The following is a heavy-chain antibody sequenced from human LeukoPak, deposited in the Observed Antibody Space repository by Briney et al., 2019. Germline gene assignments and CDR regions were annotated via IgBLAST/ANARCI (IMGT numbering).Heavy chain of an antibody. V-gene: IGHV4-59*01. CDR1: GGSISSYY. CDR2: IYYSGST. CDR3: ARTYYYDSSLGSYFDY. J-gene: IGHJ4*02. D-gene: IGHD3-22*01. Sequence: KSSETLSLTCTVSGGSISSYYWSWIRQPLGKGLEWIGYIYYSGSTNYNPSLKSRVTISVDTSKNQFSLKLSSVTAADTAVYYCARTYYYDSSLGSYFDYWGQGTLVTVSS.